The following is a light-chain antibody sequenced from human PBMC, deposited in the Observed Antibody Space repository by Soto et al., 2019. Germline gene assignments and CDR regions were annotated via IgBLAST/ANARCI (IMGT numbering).Light chain of an antibody. CDR3: IQDYNYPLT. CDR2: AAS. V-gene: IGKV1-6*01. J-gene: IGKJ4*01. CDR1: QGIKND. Sequence: AIHMTQSPSSLSASVLDVVTITFLASQGIKNDLGWYQQKPGKAPKLLIYAASSLQSGVPSRFSGSGSGTDFSLTISSLQPDDFATYYCIQDYNYPLTFGGGTKVDIK.